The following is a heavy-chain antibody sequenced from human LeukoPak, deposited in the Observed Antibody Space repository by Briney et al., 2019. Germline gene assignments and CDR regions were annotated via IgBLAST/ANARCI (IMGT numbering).Heavy chain of an antibody. D-gene: IGHD6-19*01. V-gene: IGHV3-66*01. CDR1: GFTVSSNY. Sequence: GGSLRLSCAASGFTVSSNYMSWVRQAPGKGLEWVSVIYSGGSTYYADSVKGRFTISRDNSKNTLYLQMNSLRAEDTAVYYCASSSSGWYYFDYWGQGTLVTVSS. CDR3: ASSSSGWYYFDY. J-gene: IGHJ4*02. CDR2: IYSGGST.